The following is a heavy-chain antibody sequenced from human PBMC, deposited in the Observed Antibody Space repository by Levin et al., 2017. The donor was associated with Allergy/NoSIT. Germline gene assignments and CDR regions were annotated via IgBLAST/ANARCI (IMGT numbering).Heavy chain of an antibody. CDR2: IYYSGST. CDR3: ARVGGVQYSGYDQTSYYYYYYMDV. D-gene: IGHD5-12*01. CDR1: GGSISSYY. Sequence: SETLSLTCTVSGGSISSYYWSWIRQPPGKGLEWIGYIYYSGSTNYNPSLKSRVTISVDTSKNQFSLKLSSVTAADTAVYYCARVGGVQYSGYDQTSYYYYYYMDVWGKGTTVTVSS. J-gene: IGHJ6*03. V-gene: IGHV4-59*01.